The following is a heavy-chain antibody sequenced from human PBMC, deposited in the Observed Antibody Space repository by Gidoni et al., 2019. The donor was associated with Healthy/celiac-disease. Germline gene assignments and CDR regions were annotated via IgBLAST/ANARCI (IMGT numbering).Heavy chain of an antibody. Sequence: QVQLQESGPGLVKPSQTLSLTCTVPGGSISSGSYYWRWIRQPAGKGLEWIGRIYTSGSTNYNPSLKSRVTISVDTSKNQFSLKLSSVTAADTAVYYCAVGYKAAFDIWGQGTMVTVSS. V-gene: IGHV4-61*02. D-gene: IGHD5-18*01. J-gene: IGHJ3*02. CDR2: IYTSGST. CDR3: AVGYKAAFDI. CDR1: GGSISSGSYY.